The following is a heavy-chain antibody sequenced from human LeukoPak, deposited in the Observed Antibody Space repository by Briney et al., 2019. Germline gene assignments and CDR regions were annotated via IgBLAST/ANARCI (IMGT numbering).Heavy chain of an antibody. CDR2: ISYDGSNK. D-gene: IGHD2-15*01. CDR1: GFTFSSYA. Sequence: GRSLRLSCAASGFTFSSYAMHWVRQAPGKGLEGVAVISYDGSNKYYADSVKGRFTISRDNSKNTLYLQMNSLRAEDTAVYYCARGAVAEYYFDYWGQGTLVTVSS. V-gene: IGHV3-30*01. J-gene: IGHJ4*02. CDR3: ARGAVAEYYFDY.